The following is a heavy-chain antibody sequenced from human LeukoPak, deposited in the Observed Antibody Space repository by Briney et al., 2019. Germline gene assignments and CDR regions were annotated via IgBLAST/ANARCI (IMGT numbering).Heavy chain of an antibody. CDR2: IKSKTDGGTT. CDR1: GFTFSNAW. CDR3: TTDATWIQLWLPYDY. J-gene: IGHJ4*02. D-gene: IGHD5-18*01. Sequence: GGSLRLSCAASGFTFSNAWMSWVRQAPGKGLEWVGRIKSKTDGGTTDYAAPVKGRFTISRDDSKNTLYLQMNSLKTEDPAVYYCTTDATWIQLWLPYDYWGQGTLVTVSS. V-gene: IGHV3-15*01.